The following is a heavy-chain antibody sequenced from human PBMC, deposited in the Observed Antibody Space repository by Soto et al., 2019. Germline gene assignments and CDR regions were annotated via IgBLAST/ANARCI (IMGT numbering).Heavy chain of an antibody. CDR1: SDSISSRNW. CDR2: IYYSGTA. Sequence: SETLSLTCAVSSDSISSRNWCSWVRQSPGRGLEWIGEIYYSGTANHNPSLKSRVTISVDKSQNQVSLKLSSVTAADTAIYYCASGNRESFAIDNWGRGTLVTVSS. J-gene: IGHJ4*02. D-gene: IGHD1-26*01. V-gene: IGHV4-4*02. CDR3: ASGNRESFAIDN.